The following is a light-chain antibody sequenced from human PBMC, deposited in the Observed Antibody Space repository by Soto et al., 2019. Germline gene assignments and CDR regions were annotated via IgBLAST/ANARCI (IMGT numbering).Light chain of an antibody. CDR3: QHHNDWVKT. CDR2: YAS. V-gene: IGKV3D-15*01. Sequence: EIVMTQSPATLSVSPGESATLSCRASQSVDHKLAWYQPKPGQAPRLLIYYASTRATGVPARFSGSGSGTEFTLTISSLHSEDFAVYYCQHHNDWVKTFGQGTKLEI. CDR1: QSVDHK. J-gene: IGKJ2*01.